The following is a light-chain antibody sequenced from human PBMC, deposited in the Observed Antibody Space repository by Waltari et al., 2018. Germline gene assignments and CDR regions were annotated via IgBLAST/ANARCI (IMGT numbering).Light chain of an antibody. Sequence: DVVMSQSPLSLPVTLGQPASISCRSSQSLVYSDGNIYLLWFQQRPGQSPRRLIYEVSNRDSGVPDRFSGGGSGSDFTLKISRVEAEDVGVYYCMQGTHWPYTFGQGTRLEIK. CDR3: MQGTHWPYT. CDR1: QSLVYSDGNIY. CDR2: EVS. V-gene: IGKV2-30*01. J-gene: IGKJ2*01.